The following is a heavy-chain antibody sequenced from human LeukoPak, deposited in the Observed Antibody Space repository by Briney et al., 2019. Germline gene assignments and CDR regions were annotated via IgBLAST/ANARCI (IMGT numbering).Heavy chain of an antibody. D-gene: IGHD6-13*01. J-gene: IGHJ4*02. V-gene: IGHV3-21*01. CDR3: ARDSSSWYVTGTFDY. CDR2: ISSSSSYI. CDR1: GFTFSSYS. Sequence: GGSLRLSCAASGFTFSSYSMNWVRQAPGKGLEWVSSISSSSSYIYYADSVKGRFTISRDNAKNTLYLQMNSLRAEDTAVYYCARDSSSWYVTGTFDYWGQGTLVTVSS.